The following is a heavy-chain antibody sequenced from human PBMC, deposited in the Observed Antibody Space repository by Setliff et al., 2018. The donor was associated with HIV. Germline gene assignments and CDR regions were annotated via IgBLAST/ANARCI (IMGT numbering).Heavy chain of an antibody. Sequence: SLTCTVSGGSASNSRYYWAWIRQPPGKGLEYIGSIHYNEKTYYNPSLKSRVTISVDTSKNQFSLKLTSVTAADTAVYYCARVGGQWLSEYYYYYGMDVWGQGTTVTVS. CDR3: ARVGGQWLSEYYYYYGMDV. J-gene: IGHJ6*02. CDR2: IHYNEKT. V-gene: IGHV4-39*01. D-gene: IGHD6-19*01. CDR1: GGSASNSRYY.